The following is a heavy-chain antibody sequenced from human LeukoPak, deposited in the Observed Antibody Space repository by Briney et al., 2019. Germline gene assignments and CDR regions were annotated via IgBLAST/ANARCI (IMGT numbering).Heavy chain of an antibody. CDR2: IYHSGST. CDR3: ARGHNENNYKSTIDV. D-gene: IGHD1/OR15-1a*01. V-gene: IGHV4-4*03. Sequence: PPETLSLTCAVSGDSISTSTWWNWVRQPPGKGLEWIGEIYHSGSTNRNPSLKSRVTISVDKTKNQFSLKLSSVTAADTAMYYCARGHNENNYKSTIDVWGQGTMVTVSS. CDR1: GDSISTSTW. J-gene: IGHJ3*01.